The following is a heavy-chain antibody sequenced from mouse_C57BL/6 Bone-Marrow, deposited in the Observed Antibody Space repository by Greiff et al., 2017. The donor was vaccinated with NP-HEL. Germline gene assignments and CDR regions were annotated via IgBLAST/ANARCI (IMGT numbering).Heavy chain of an antibody. CDR1: GYTFTSYW. CDR2: IDPYDSYT. CDR3: ARTETCESNHRNLGD. Sequence: QVQLQQPGAELVMPGASVTLSCKASGYTFTSYWMHWVKQRPGQGLEWIGEIDPYDSYTNYNQKFKGKSTLTVDKSSSTAYMQLSSLTSEDSAVYYGARTETCESNHRNLGDWGKGTTLTVSS. V-gene: IGHV1-69*01. J-gene: IGHJ2*01. D-gene: IGHD2-5*01.